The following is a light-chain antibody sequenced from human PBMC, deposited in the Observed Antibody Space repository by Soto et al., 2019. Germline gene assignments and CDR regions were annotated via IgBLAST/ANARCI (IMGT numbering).Light chain of an antibody. J-gene: IGKJ5*01. V-gene: IGKV3-15*01. CDR2: DTS. CDR3: QQYNNWPPIT. CDR1: RSVSIK. Sequence: EIVMTQSPATLSVSPGERSTLSCRASRSVSIKLAWYQQKPGQAPRLLIYDTSTRATGIPARFSGSGSGTESTLTISSLQSEDFAVYYCQQYNNWPPITFGQGTRLEIK.